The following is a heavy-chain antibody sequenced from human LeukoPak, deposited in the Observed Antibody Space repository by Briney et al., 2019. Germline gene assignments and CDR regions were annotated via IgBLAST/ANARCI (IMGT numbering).Heavy chain of an antibody. V-gene: IGHV1-46*01. CDR1: GYTFISYY. CDR2: INPSGGST. CDR3: ARDHVMTMVTTPYYFDY. J-gene: IGHJ4*02. D-gene: IGHD4-17*01. Sequence: ASVKVSCKASGYTFISYYMHWVGQAPGQGLEWMGVINPSGGSTTYAQKFQGRVTMTRDTSTNIVYMELSSLSSDDTAVYYCARDHVMTMVTTPYYFDYWGQGTLVTVSS.